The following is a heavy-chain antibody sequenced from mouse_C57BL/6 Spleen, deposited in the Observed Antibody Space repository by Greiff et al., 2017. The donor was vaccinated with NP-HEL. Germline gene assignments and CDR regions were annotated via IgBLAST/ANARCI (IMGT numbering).Heavy chain of an antibody. CDR3: ARGDDYDAMDY. V-gene: IGHV1-26*01. J-gene: IGHJ4*01. CDR2: INPNNGGT. Sequence: EVQLQQSGPELVKPGASVKISCKASGYTFTDYYMNWVKQSHGQSLEWIGDINPNNGGTSYNQKFKGKATLTVDKSSSTAYMELRSLTSEDSAVYYCARGDDYDAMDYWGQGTSVTVSS. CDR1: GYTFTDYY.